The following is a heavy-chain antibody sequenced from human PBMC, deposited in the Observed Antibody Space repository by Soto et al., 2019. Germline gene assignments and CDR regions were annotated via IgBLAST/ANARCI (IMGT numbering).Heavy chain of an antibody. CDR1: GDFISSYY. J-gene: IGHJ4*02. Sequence: QVQLQESGPGLVKPSETLSLTCTVSGDFISSYYWSWIRQPPGKGLEWIGYVYYSGSTNYNPSLKSRVTISVDTSKKQFSLKLRSVTAAATAVYVCARGKSGYYPYFDNWGQGTLVTVS. CDR3: ARGKSGYYPYFDN. V-gene: IGHV4-59*01. D-gene: IGHD3-3*01. CDR2: VYYSGST.